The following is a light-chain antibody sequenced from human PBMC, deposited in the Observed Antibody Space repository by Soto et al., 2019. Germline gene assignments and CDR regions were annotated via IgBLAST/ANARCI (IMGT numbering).Light chain of an antibody. CDR2: ADN. J-gene: IGLJ2*01. Sequence: QSVLTQTPSVSGAPGQKITMSCTGSSSNIGAGYDVHWYQQVPGAAPRLLIYADNNRPSGVPDRFSASKSGTSASLAITGLQGYDEANYYCQSYDTSLSGVIFGAGTQLTVL. V-gene: IGLV1-40*01. CDR3: QSYDTSLSGVI. CDR1: SSNIGAGYD.